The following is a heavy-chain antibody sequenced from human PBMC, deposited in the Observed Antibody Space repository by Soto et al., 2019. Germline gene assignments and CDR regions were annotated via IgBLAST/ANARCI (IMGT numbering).Heavy chain of an antibody. CDR1: GYTSTSYV. CDR2: ISAYNGTT. CDR3: ARDGAGLYYDGSSGYPPYLDC. J-gene: IGHJ4*02. V-gene: IGHV1-18*04. D-gene: IGHD3-22*01. Sequence: VKVSCKASGYTSTSYVISWVRQAPVQGLELMGWISAYNGTTNYAQKLQGRVTMTTDTSTSTAYMELRSMRSDHTPEYYCARDGAGLYYDGSSGYPPYLDCWGQGTLVTVSS.